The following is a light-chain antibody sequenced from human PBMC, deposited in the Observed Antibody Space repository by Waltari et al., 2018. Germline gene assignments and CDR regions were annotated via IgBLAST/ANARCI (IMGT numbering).Light chain of an antibody. CDR3: QSYDSSSWV. CDR1: GGTMHS. Sequence: NFILTQPHSVSESPGKTVTISCTRNGGTMHSVHWYQQRPGSAPTTLIYEDNQRPSGVPERFSGSIDRSSKFASLTISGLKTEDEADYYCQSYDSSSWVFGGGTRLTVL. CDR2: EDN. V-gene: IGLV6-57*03. J-gene: IGLJ3*02.